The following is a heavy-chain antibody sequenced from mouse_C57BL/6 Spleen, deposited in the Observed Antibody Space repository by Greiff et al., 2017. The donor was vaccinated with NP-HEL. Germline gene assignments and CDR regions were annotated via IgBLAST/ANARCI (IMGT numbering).Heavy chain of an antibody. Sequence: QVQLQQPGAELVMPGASVKLSCKASGYTFTSYWMHWVKQRPGQGLEWIGEIDPSDSYTNYNQKFKGKSTLTVDKSSSTAYMQLSSLTSEDSAVYDCARGWVVDYWGQGTTLTVSS. CDR1: GYTFTSYW. V-gene: IGHV1-69*01. CDR2: IDPSDSYT. D-gene: IGHD1-1*01. J-gene: IGHJ2*01. CDR3: ARGWVVDY.